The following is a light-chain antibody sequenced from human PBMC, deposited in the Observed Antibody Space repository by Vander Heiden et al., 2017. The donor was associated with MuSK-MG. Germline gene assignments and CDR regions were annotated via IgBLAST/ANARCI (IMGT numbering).Light chain of an antibody. CDR2: KAS. J-gene: IGKJ1*01. Sequence: DIQMTQSPSTLSASVGDRVTITCRASQSISSWLAWYQQKPWKAPKLLIYKASSLERGVPSRFSGSGYGKEFTLTISSRQPDDFATYYCQQDYCDSPQTFGQGTRVEIK. V-gene: IGKV1-5*03. CDR3: QQDYCDSPQT. CDR1: QSISSW.